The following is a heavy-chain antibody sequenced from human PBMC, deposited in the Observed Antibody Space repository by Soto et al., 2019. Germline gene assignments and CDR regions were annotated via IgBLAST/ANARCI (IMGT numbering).Heavy chain of an antibody. D-gene: IGHD2-2*01. CDR2: INHSGST. V-gene: IGHV4-34*01. J-gene: IGHJ4*02. Sequence: SETLSLTCAVYGGSFSGYYWSWIRQPPGKGLEWIGEINHSGSTNYNPSLKSRVTISVDTSKNQFSLKLSSVTAADTAVCYCARGYCSSTSCYDFDYWGQGTLVTVSS. CDR3: ARGYCSSTSCYDFDY. CDR1: GGSFSGYY.